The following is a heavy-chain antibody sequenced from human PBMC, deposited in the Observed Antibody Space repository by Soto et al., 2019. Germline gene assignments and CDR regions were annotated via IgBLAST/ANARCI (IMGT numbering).Heavy chain of an antibody. D-gene: IGHD6-6*01. Sequence: GGSLRLSCAASGFTVDSYSINWVRQAPGKGLEWVSYISSSSGSIFYADSVRGRFTISRDNARNSVFLHLNSLRAEDTAVYYCAKEHITAARLYYFDYWGLGTLVTVSS. CDR3: AKEHITAARLYYFDY. CDR2: ISSSSGSI. CDR1: GFTVDSYS. V-gene: IGHV3-48*01. J-gene: IGHJ4*02.